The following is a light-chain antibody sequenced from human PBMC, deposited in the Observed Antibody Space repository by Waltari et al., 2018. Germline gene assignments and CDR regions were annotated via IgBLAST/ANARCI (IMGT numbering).Light chain of an antibody. CDR1: NIGSKN. V-gene: IGLV3-9*01. Sequence: SYELTQPLSVSVALGQTATITCGGKNIGSKNVHWYQQKPGQAPVVVIYRDSDRPSGIPERFSGSNSGNTATLTISRAQAGDEADYYCQLWDSSTVVFGGGTKLTVL. CDR3: QLWDSSTVV. J-gene: IGLJ2*01. CDR2: RDS.